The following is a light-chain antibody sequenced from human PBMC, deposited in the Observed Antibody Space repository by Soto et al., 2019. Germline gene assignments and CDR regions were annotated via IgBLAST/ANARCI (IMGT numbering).Light chain of an antibody. CDR2: SVS. V-gene: IGKV1-39*01. Sequence: DIQMTQSPSSLSASVGDRGTIACRASQSIGKHLNWYQQKPGKAPKFLIYSVSSLQSGVPSRFSGSGSGTDFTLTINSLQPEDFATYYCQQGYTSSITFGQGTRLEIK. CDR1: QSIGKH. CDR3: QQGYTSSIT. J-gene: IGKJ5*01.